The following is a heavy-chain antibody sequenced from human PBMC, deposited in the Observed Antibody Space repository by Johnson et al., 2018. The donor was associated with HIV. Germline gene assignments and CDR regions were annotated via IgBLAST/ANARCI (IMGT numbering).Heavy chain of an antibody. D-gene: IGHD3-22*01. Sequence: LLVESGGVVVHPGGSLRLSCETSRFTFDDYAMHWVRQAPGKGLEWVSLINWDGDSTYYADSVKGRFTISRDNSKNSLYLQMNSLEAEDTAWYYCARFLGYYDSNGYYFGDGFDVWGRGTMVTVSS. CDR3: ARFLGYYDSNGYYFGDGFDV. CDR1: RFTFDDYA. J-gene: IGHJ3*01. CDR2: INWDGDST. V-gene: IGHV3-43D*03.